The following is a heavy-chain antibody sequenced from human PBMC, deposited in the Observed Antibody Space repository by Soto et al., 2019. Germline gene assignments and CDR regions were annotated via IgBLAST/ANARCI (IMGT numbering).Heavy chain of an antibody. J-gene: IGHJ5*02. CDR3: AKSLDIHYKNWFDP. V-gene: IGHV3-23*01. D-gene: IGHD4-4*01. Sequence: QILESGGSLVQPVGSLRLSCVAAGFTFSSAAMNWVRQAPGKGLEWVSIISDTGTRTHYADSVKGRFTISRDNSKNTLYLDMNSLRAEDTAVYYCAKSLDIHYKNWFDPWGQGTLVTVSS. CDR2: ISDTGTRT. CDR1: GFTFSSAA.